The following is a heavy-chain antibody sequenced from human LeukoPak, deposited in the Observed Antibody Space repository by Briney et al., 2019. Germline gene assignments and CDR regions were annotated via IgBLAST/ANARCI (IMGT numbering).Heavy chain of an antibody. CDR3: ARGHIGMDV. CDR1: GFTFSRHG. Sequence: PGGTLRLSCVASGFTFSRHGMNWVRQAPGKGLEWVANIKQDGSEKNYVDSVKGRFTISGDNAKNSLDLQMNRLRAEDTAVYYCARGHIGMDVWGKGTTVTVSS. D-gene: IGHD5-12*01. CDR2: IKQDGSEK. V-gene: IGHV3-7*01. J-gene: IGHJ6*04.